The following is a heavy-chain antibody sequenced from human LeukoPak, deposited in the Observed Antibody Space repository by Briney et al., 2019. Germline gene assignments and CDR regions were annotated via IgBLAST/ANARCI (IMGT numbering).Heavy chain of an antibody. CDR2: INAGNGNT. D-gene: IGHD2-2*01. V-gene: IGHV1-3*01. CDR3: ARDWAPVPFKYCSSTSCNDAFDI. J-gene: IGHJ3*02. Sequence: GASVKVSCKASGYTFTSYAMHWVRQAPGQRLEWMGWINAGNGNTKYSQKFQGRVTITRDTSASTAYMELSSLRSEDTAVYYCARDWAPVPFKYCSSTSCNDAFDIWGQGTMVTVSS. CDR1: GYTFTSYA.